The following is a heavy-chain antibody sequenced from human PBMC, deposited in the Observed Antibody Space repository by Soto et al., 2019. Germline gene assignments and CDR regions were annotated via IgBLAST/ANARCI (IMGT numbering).Heavy chain of an antibody. CDR3: AKDGARAARRPGGYYYGMDV. J-gene: IGHJ6*02. CDR2: ISGSGGST. CDR1: GFTFSSYA. Sequence: GGSLRLSCAASGFTFSSYAMSWVRQAPGKGLEWVSAISGSGGSTYYADSVKGRFTISRDNSKKTLYLQMNSLRAEDTAVYYCAKDGARAARRPGGYYYGMDVWGQGTTVTVSS. V-gene: IGHV3-23*01. D-gene: IGHD6-6*01.